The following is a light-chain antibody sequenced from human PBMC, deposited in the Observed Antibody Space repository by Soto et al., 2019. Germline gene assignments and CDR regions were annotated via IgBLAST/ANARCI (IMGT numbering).Light chain of an antibody. Sequence: ETVLTQSPGTLSLSPGERVTLSCRASQSVSLLAWYQQKPGQAPSLLIYGASSRATGIPDRFSGSGSGTDFTLTISRLEPEDFAVYYCQQYDSSPPSWTFGQGTTVEVK. CDR1: QSVSL. V-gene: IGKV3-20*01. CDR2: GAS. CDR3: QQYDSSPPSWT. J-gene: IGKJ1*01.